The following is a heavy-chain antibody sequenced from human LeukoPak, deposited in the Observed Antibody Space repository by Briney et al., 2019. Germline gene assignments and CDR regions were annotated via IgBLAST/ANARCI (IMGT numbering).Heavy chain of an antibody. V-gene: IGHV3-23*01. D-gene: IGHD2-8*01. CDR1: GFTFSSYA. CDR2: ISGSGGST. Sequence: GGSLRLSCAASGFTFSSYAMSWVRQAPGKGLEWVSAISGSGGSTYYAAPVKGRFTISRDNSKNTLYLQMNSLRAEDTAAYYCARAGHCTNGICYTAGFDYWGQGTLVTVSS. J-gene: IGHJ4*02. CDR3: ARAGHCTNGICYTAGFDY.